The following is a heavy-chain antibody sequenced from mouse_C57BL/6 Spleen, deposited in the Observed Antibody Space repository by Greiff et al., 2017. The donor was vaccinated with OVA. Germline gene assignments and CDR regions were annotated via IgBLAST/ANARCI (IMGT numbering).Heavy chain of an antibody. CDR3: AREGGMNFDV. J-gene: IGHJ1*03. CDR2: INPNNGGT. Sequence: VQLQQSGPELVKPGASVKMSCKASGYTFTDYNMHWVKQSHGKSLEWIGYINPNNGGTSYNQKFKGKATLTVNTSSRTAYMELRSLTSEDSAVYYCAREGGMNFDVWGTGTTVTVSS. V-gene: IGHV1-22*01. CDR1: GYTFTDYN.